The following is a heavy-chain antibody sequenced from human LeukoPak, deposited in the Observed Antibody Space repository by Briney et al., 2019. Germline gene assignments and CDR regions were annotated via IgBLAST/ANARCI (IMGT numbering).Heavy chain of an antibody. V-gene: IGHV4-59*08. CDR3: ARSKSWGFDAFDM. D-gene: IGHD7-27*01. CDR2: IYYSGST. CDR1: GGSISRYY. J-gene: IGHJ3*02. Sequence: SETLSLTCTVSGGSISRYYWSWIRQPPGKGLEWIGYIYYSGSTDCNPSLKSRVTISVDTSSNQFSLKVTSVTAADTAVYYCARSKSWGFDAFDMWGQGTMVTVSS.